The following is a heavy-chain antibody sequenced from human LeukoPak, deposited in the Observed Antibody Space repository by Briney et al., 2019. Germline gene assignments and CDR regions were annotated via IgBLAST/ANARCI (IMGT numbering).Heavy chain of an antibody. CDR1: GGSISSYY. CDR3: ARGSPSSWYGSYYYYYYMDV. Sequence: SETLSLTCTVSGGSISSYYWSWIRQPAGKGLEWIGRIYTSGSTNYNPSLKSRVTMSVDTSKNQFSLKLSSVTAADTAVYYCARGSPSSWYGSYYYYYYMDVWGKGTTVTISS. V-gene: IGHV4-4*07. D-gene: IGHD6-13*01. CDR2: IYTSGST. J-gene: IGHJ6*03.